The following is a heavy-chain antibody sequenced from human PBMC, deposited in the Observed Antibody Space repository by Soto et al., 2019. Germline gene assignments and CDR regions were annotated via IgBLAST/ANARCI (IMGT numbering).Heavy chain of an antibody. J-gene: IGHJ6*02. V-gene: IGHV1-3*01. D-gene: IGHD2-15*01. CDR1: GYTFTNYA. Sequence: ASVKVSCKASGYTFTNYAIHWVLQAPGQRLEWMGWINAGNGNTIYSQKFQGRVTITRDTSANTAYMELSSLGSEDTTVYYCARSPRSGGNYYYALDVWGQGTTVTV. CDR3: ARSPRSGGNYYYALDV. CDR2: INAGNGNT.